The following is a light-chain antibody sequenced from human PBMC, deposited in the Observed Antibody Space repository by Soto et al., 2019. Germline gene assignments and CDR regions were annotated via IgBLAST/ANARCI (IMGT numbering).Light chain of an antibody. J-gene: IGLJ1*01. CDR1: SSSIGAGCD. Sequence: QSVLTQPPSVSGAPGQRVTISCTGSSSSIGAGCDVHWYQHLPGTAPKLLIYGNNNRPSGVPDRFSASKSGTSASLAITGLQAEDEADYYCQSYDTSLSGGVFGTGTKVTVL. V-gene: IGLV1-40*01. CDR3: QSYDTSLSGGV. CDR2: GNN.